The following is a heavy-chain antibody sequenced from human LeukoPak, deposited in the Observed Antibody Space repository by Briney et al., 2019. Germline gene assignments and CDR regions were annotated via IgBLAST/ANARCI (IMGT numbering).Heavy chain of an antibody. D-gene: IGHD3-10*01. V-gene: IGHV3-23*01. CDR1: GFTFSSYS. CDR2: ISGSGGST. CDR3: AKGGYYGSGSYYNGD. J-gene: IGHJ4*02. Sequence: GGSLRLSCAASGFTFSSYSMNWVRQAPGKGLEWVSAISGSGGSTYYADSVKGRFTISRDNSKNTLYLQMNSLRAEDTAVYYCAKGGYYGSGSYYNGDWGQGTLVTVSS.